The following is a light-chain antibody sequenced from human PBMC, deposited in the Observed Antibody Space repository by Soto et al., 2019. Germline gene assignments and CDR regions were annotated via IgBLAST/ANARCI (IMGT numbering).Light chain of an antibody. V-gene: IGLV2-8*01. CDR3: SSYAGSNNLV. Sequence: QSALTQPPSASGSPGQSVTISCTGTSSDVGGYNYVSWYQQHPDKAPKLMIYEVSKRPSGVPGRFSGSKPGNTASLTVSGLQAEDEADYYCSSYAGSNNLVFGGGTKLTVL. CDR1: SSDVGGYNY. J-gene: IGLJ3*02. CDR2: EVS.